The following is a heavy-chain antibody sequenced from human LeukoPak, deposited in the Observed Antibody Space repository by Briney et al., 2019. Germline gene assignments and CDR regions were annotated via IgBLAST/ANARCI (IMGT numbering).Heavy chain of an antibody. Sequence: GASVKVSCKVSGYTFTDYYMHWVQQAPGRGLEWMGLVDPEDGETIYAEKFQGRVTITADTSTDTAYMELSSLRSEDTAVYYCATDKDFWSGLKAYWGQGTLVTVS. D-gene: IGHD3-3*01. V-gene: IGHV1-69-2*01. CDR1: GYTFTDYY. CDR2: VDPEDGET. J-gene: IGHJ4*02. CDR3: ATDKDFWSGLKAY.